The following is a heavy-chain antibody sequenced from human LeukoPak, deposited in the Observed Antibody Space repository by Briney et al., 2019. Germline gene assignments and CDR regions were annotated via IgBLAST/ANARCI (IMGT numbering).Heavy chain of an antibody. J-gene: IGHJ4*02. CDR1: RFTFTNYW. Sequence: GRSLRLSCAASRFTFTNYWMSWVRQAPGKGLEWVANINQDGSVNYYMDSIKGRFTISRDNAKNSLFLQMNSLRADDTAAYYCARIGYSSSSLDYWGQGTLVTVSS. D-gene: IGHD6-6*01. V-gene: IGHV3-7*01. CDR3: ARIGYSSSSLDY. CDR2: INQDGSVN.